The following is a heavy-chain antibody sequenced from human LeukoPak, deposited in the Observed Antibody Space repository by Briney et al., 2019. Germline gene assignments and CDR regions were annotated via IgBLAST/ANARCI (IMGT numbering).Heavy chain of an antibody. D-gene: IGHD3-22*01. J-gene: IGHJ4*02. CDR2: IYYSGST. V-gene: IGHV4-59*08. CDR1: GGSISSYY. Sequence: SETLSLTCTVSGGSISSYYWSWIRQPPGKGLEWIGYIYYSGSTNYNPSLKSRVTISVDTSKNQFSLKLSSVTAADTVVYYCARHTYDSSGYYPAEFDYWGQGTLVTVSS. CDR3: ARHTYDSSGYYPAEFDY.